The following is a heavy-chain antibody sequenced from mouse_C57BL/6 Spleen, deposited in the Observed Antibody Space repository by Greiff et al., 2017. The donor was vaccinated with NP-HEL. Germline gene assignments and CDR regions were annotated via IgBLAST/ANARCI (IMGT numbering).Heavy chain of an antibody. CDR2: IDPNSGGT. V-gene: IGHV1-72*01. D-gene: IGHD2-4*01. CDR3: AREEGYYDRFGFAY. Sequence: KESCKASGYTFTSYWMHWVKQRPGRGLEWIGRIDPNSGGTKYNEKFKSKATLTVDKPSSTAYMQLSSLTSEDSAVYYCAREEGYYDRFGFAYWGQGTLVTVSA. CDR1: GYTFTSYW. J-gene: IGHJ3*01.